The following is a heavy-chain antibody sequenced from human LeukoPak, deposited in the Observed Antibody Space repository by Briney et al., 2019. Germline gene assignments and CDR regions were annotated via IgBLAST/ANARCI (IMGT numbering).Heavy chain of an antibody. CDR1: GGSFSGYY. V-gene: IGHV4-34*01. CDR3: ARMGITMVRGAPYGMDV. Sequence: SETLSLTCAVYGGSFSGYYWSWIRQPPGKGLEWIGEINHSGSTNYNPSLKSRVTISVDTSKNQFSLKLSSVTAADTAVYYCARMGITMVRGAPYGMDVWGQGTTVTASS. CDR2: INHSGST. D-gene: IGHD3-10*01. J-gene: IGHJ6*02.